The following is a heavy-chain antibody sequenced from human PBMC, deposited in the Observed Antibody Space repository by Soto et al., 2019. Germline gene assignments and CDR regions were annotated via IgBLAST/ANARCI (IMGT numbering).Heavy chain of an antibody. J-gene: IGHJ4*02. CDR2: IYYSGTT. Sequence: QVQLQASGPGLVKPSQTLSLTCTVSGDSISSGGYYWSWIRQHPAKGLEWIGYIYYSGTTYYNPSFESRVTMSADTSENQFSLKVNSVTVADTAVYYCASTYYTGSSGPFDYWGQGALVTVSS. V-gene: IGHV4-31*03. CDR3: ASTYYTGSSGPFDY. D-gene: IGHD3-22*01. CDR1: GDSISSGGYY.